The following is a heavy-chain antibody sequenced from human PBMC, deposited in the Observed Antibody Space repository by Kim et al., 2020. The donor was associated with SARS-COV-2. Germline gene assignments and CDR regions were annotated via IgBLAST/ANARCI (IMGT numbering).Heavy chain of an antibody. D-gene: IGHD3-10*01. CDR1: GFTFSSYG. J-gene: IGHJ4*02. CDR2: IWYDGSNK. V-gene: IGHV3-33*01. Sequence: GGSLRLSSAASGFTFSSYGMHWVRQAPGKGLEWVAVIWYDGSNKYYADSVKGRFTISRDNSKNTLYLQMNSLRAEYTAVYYCAREGSRYGSGSYLDYWGQGTLVTVSS. CDR3: AREGSRYGSGSYLDY.